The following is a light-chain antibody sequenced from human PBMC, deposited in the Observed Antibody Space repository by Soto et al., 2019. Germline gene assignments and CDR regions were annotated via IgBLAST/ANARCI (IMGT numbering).Light chain of an antibody. CDR3: RSYTSSSTLVG. J-gene: IGLJ2*01. Sequence: QSALTQPASVSGSPGQSITISCTGTSSDFGGYNYVSWYQHHPGKAPKLMIYEVSNRPSGVSNRFSGSKSGNTASLTISGLQAEDEADYYCRSYTSSSTLVGFGGGTKLTVL. CDR2: EVS. CDR1: SSDFGGYNY. V-gene: IGLV2-14*01.